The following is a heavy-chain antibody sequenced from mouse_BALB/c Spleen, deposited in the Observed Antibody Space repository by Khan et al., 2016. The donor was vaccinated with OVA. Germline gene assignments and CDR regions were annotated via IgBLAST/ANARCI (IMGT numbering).Heavy chain of an antibody. V-gene: IGHV3-2*02. Sequence: EVQLQESGPGLVKPSQSLSLTCTVTGYSITSGYGWNWIRQFPGNKLEWMGYISYSGSTNYNPSLKSRISITRDTSKHPLFLQLNSVTTEETATYYCARTARIKYWGQGTTLTVSS. CDR2: ISYSGST. D-gene: IGHD1-2*01. CDR3: ARTARIKY. CDR1: GYSITSGYG. J-gene: IGHJ2*01.